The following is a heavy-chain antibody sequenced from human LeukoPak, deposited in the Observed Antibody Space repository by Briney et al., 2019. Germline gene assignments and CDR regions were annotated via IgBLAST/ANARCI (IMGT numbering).Heavy chain of an antibody. CDR1: GFIFSRYW. CDR2: INSDGSST. V-gene: IGHV3-74*01. J-gene: IGHJ4*02. CDR3: ARRVVVPAAPYYFDY. Sequence: GGSLRLSCAASGFIFSRYWMHWVRPASGKGLVWVSRINSDGSSTSYADSVKGRFTISRDNAKNTLYLQMNSLRAEDTAVYYCARRVVVPAAPYYFDYWGQGTLVTVSS. D-gene: IGHD2-2*01.